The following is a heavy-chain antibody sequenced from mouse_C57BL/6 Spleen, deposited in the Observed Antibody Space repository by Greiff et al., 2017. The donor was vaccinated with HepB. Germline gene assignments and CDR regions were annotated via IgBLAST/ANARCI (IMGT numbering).Heavy chain of an antibody. CDR3: ARDSSGFLAY. V-gene: IGHV1-82*01. J-gene: IGHJ3*01. Sequence: VEPGASVKISCKASGYAFSSSWMNWVKQRPGKGLEWIGRIYPGDGDTNYNGKFKGKATLTADKSSSTAYMQLSSLTSEDSAVYFCARDSSGFLAYWGQGTLVTVSA. CDR2: IYPGDGDT. D-gene: IGHD3-2*02. CDR1: GYAFSSSW.